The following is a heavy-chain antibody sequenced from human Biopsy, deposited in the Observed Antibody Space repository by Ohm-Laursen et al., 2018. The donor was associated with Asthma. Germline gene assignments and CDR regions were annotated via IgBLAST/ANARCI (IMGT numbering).Heavy chain of an antibody. CDR3: ARTYYDFLTGQVNDAFAI. CDR1: GYTFTSYY. Sequence: VASVKVSCNASGYTFTSYYMHWVRQAPGQGLEWMGIINPSGGSTSYAQKFQGRVTMTRDTSTSTAYMELSSLRSEDTAVYYCARTYYDFLTGQVNDAFAIWGQGTMVTVSS. J-gene: IGHJ3*02. V-gene: IGHV1-46*01. D-gene: IGHD3-9*01. CDR2: INPSGGST.